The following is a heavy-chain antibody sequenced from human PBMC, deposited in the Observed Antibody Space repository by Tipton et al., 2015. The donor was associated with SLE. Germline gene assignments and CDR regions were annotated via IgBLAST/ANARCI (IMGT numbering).Heavy chain of an antibody. D-gene: IGHD1-1*01. V-gene: IGHV4-59*01. CDR1: GGSISSYY. CDR3: ARAQTGTTYLFDY. CDR2: IYYSGST. J-gene: IGHJ4*02. Sequence: LSLTCTVSGGSISSYYWSWIRQPPGKGLEWIGYIYYSGSTNYNPSLKSRVTISVDTSKNQFSLKLSSVTAADTAVYYCARAQTGTTYLFDYWGQGTLVTVSS.